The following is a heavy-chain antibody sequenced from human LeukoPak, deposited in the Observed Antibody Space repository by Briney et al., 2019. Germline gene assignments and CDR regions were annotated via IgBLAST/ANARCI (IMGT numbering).Heavy chain of an antibody. CDR2: ISNSGDT. CDR1: GGSFSSYY. V-gene: IGHV4-59*01. Sequence: SETLSLTCTVSGGSFSSYYWRWIRQPPGKGLEWIGYISNSGDTNYTPSLKSRVAMSVDTSKKQFSLKLNSVTSADTAVYFCARDGAPGGSAYFDYWGQGTLVTVSS. D-gene: IGHD3-16*01. J-gene: IGHJ4*02. CDR3: ARDGAPGGSAYFDY.